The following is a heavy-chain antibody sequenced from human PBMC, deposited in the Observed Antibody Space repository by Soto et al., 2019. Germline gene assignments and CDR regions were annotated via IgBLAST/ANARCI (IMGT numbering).Heavy chain of an antibody. V-gene: IGHV3-74*01. CDR2: INSDGSST. J-gene: IGHJ4*02. CDR1: GFTFSSYW. D-gene: IGHD5-12*01. Sequence: SGGSLRLSCAASGFTFSSYWMHWVRQAPGKGLVWVSRINSDGSSTSYADSVKGRFTISRDNAKSTVYLQMNSLRAEDTAVYYCAKNHWIVATNFFDLWGRGTLVTVSS. CDR3: AKNHWIVATNFFDL.